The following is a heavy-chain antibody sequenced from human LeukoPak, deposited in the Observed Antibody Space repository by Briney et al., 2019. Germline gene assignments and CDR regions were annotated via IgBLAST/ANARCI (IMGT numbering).Heavy chain of an antibody. D-gene: IGHD6-13*01. Sequence: SETLSLTCTVSGGSISSSSFYWGWVRQPPGKGLEWIGSIYYSGSTYYNPSLKSRVTISVDTSKNQFSLKLSSVTAADTAVYYCARHSGPYTSSWFDYWGQGTLVTVSS. CDR3: ARHSGPYTSSWFDY. J-gene: IGHJ4*02. CDR1: GGSISSSSFY. V-gene: IGHV4-39*01. CDR2: IYYSGST.